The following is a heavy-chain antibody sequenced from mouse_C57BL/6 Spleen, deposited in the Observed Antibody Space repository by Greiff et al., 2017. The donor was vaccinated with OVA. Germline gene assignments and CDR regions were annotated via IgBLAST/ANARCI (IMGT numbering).Heavy chain of an antibody. CDR2: INPSNGGT. CDR3: ASIYYSNYYAMDY. CDR1: GYTFTSYW. D-gene: IGHD2-5*01. V-gene: IGHV1-53*01. Sequence: VQGVESGTELVKPGASVKLSCKASGYTFTSYWMHWVKQRPGQGLEWIGNINPSNGGTNYNEKFKSKATLTVDKSSSTAYMQLSSLTSEDSAVYYCASIYYSNYYAMDYWGQGTSVTVSS. J-gene: IGHJ4*01.